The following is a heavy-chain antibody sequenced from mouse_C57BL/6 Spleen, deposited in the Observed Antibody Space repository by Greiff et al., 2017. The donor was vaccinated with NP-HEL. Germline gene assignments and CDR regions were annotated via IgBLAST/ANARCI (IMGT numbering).Heavy chain of an antibody. D-gene: IGHD1-1*01. CDR3: ARITTVAWYFDV. V-gene: IGHV1-53*01. J-gene: IGHJ1*03. Sequence: VQLQQPGAELVKPGASVKLSCKASGYTFTSYWMHWVKQRPGQGLEWIGNINPSNGGTNYNEKFKSKATLTVDKSSSTAYMQLSSLTSEDSAVYYCARITTVAWYFDVWGTGTTVTVSS. CDR1: GYTFTSYW. CDR2: INPSNGGT.